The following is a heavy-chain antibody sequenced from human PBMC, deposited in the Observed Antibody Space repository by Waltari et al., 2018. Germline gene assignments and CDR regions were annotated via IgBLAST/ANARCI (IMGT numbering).Heavy chain of an antibody. Sequence: EVQLVQSGAEVKKSGESLRLSCKGSGYTFTSYWSNWVRQMPGKGLEWMGRIDPTDSETHYNPSFQGHVTISADKSTSTAYVQWNSLKASDTATYYCVRGVGSPGDYWGQGTLVTVSS. CDR2: IDPTDSET. V-gene: IGHV5-10-1*03. J-gene: IGHJ4*02. CDR3: VRGVGSPGDY. D-gene: IGHD3-10*01. CDR1: GYTFTSYW.